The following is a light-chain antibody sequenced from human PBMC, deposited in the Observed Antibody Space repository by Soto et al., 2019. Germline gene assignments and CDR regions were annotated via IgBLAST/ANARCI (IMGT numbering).Light chain of an antibody. CDR3: MQGTHWPPYT. Sequence: DVVMTQSPLSLPVTLGQPASISCRSSQSLAYSDGHTYLNWFQQRPGQSPRRLIYKVSNRDSGVPDRCSGSGSGTDFTLKISRMEAEDVGVYYCMQGTHWPPYTFGQGTKLEIK. V-gene: IGKV2-30*01. CDR2: KVS. J-gene: IGKJ2*01. CDR1: QSLAYSDGHTY.